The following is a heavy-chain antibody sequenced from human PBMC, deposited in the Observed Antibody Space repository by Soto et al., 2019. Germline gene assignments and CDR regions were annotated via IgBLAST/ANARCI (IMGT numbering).Heavy chain of an antibody. D-gene: IGHD4-4*01. CDR1: GGSLNDYY. J-gene: IGHJ4*02. Sequence: SETLSLTCAVYGGSLNDYYWSWIRQPPGKGLEWIGEVYHRGSASGSPNYSPSLKSRVAISVDTSKNQFSLKMSSVTAADTAVYYCARGEAYSNYQARWGKGTLVTVSS. V-gene: IGHV4-34*01. CDR3: ARGEAYSNYQAR. CDR2: VYHRGSASGSP.